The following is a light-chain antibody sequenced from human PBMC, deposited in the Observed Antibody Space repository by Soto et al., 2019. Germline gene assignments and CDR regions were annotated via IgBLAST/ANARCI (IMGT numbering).Light chain of an antibody. CDR2: DAS. Sequence: EIVMTQSPATLSVSPGERATLSCRASQSVSSNLAWYQQKPGQAPRLLIYDASSRATGIPGRFSGSGSGTDFTLTISSLEPEDFAVYYCQQRSNWPSITFGQGTRLEIK. CDR3: QQRSNWPSIT. V-gene: IGKV3-11*01. CDR1: QSVSSN. J-gene: IGKJ5*01.